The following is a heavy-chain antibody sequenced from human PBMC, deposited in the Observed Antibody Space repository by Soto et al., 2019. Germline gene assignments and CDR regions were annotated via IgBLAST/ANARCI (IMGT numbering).Heavy chain of an antibody. CDR1: GFSLSTSEVG. CDR3: ANFERYSLDY. J-gene: IGHJ4*02. CDR2: IRWNDDK. V-gene: IGHV2-5*01. Sequence: QITLKESGPTLVKPTQTLTLTCTFSGFSLSTSEVGVGWIRQPPGKALAWLAIIRWNDDKRYSPSLKNTLTITKDTSKDQVVLTMTNMDPVDTATYYCANFERYSLDYWGQGALVTVSS. D-gene: IGHD1-26*01.